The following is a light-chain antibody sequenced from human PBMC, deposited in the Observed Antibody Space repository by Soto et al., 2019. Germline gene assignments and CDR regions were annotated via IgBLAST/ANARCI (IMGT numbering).Light chain of an antibody. CDR3: LSYTETSEMV. CDR1: SSDVGGYNY. CDR2: EVT. V-gene: IGLV2-14*01. J-gene: IGLJ2*01. Sequence: QSVLTQPPSASGSPGQSVAISCTGTSSDVGGYNYVSWYQHHPGKAPKVMIYEVTNRPSGVPNRFSGSKSGNTASLTISGLQAEDEADYYCLSYTETSEMVFGGGTKVTVL.